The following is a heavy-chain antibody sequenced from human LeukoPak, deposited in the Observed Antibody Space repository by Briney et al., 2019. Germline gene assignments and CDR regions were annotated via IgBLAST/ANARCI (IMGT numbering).Heavy chain of an antibody. V-gene: IGHV3-15*01. CDR2: IKSKTDGGTT. CDR1: GFTFSNAW. Sequence: KAGGSLRLSCAASGFTFSNAWMSWVRQAPGKGLEWVGRIKSKTDGGTTDYAAPVKGRFTISRDDSKNTLYLQMNSLKTEDTAVYYCYPLGDPGWFDPWGQGTLVTVSS. D-gene: IGHD3-16*01. CDR3: YPLGDPGWFDP. J-gene: IGHJ5*02.